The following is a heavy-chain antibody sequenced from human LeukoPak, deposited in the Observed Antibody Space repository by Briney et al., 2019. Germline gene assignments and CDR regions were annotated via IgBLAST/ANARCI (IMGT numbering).Heavy chain of an antibody. Sequence: SETPSLTCAVYGGSFSGYYWSWIRQPPGKGLEWIGEINHSGSTNYNPSLKSRVTISVDTSKNQFSLKLSSVTAADTAVYYCARGRDGYRHFDYWGQGTLVTVSS. CDR2: INHSGST. CDR1: GGSFSGYY. CDR3: ARGRDGYRHFDY. D-gene: IGHD5-24*01. J-gene: IGHJ4*02. V-gene: IGHV4-34*01.